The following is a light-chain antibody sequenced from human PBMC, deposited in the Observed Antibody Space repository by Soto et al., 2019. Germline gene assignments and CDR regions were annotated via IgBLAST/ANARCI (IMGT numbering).Light chain of an antibody. J-gene: IGLJ1*01. Sequence: QSVLTQPASVSGSPGQSITISCTGTSRDVGAYDYVSWYLQYPDKAPQLLIYYVDHRPSGVSSRFSGSKSGNTASLTISGFQAEDEGDYYCCSYADGSIYFFGTGTKVTVL. V-gene: IGLV2-14*03. CDR2: YVD. CDR3: CSYADGSIYF. CDR1: SRDVGAYDY.